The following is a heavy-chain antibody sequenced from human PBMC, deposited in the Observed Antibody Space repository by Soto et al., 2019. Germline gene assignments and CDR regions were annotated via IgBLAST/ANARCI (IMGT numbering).Heavy chain of an antibody. CDR2: ISGSGGHI. CDR1: GVSFSSHS. J-gene: IGHJ4*02. Sequence: GGSLRLSCVASGVSFSSHSVTWVRQAPGKGPEWVSTISGSGGHIYYVDSVKGRFTISRDNSKNKLYLQMNSLGAEDTALYYCAKSHLGAMAAFDYWGQGTPVPVSS. D-gene: IGHD5-18*01. CDR3: AKSHLGAMAAFDY. V-gene: IGHV3-23*01.